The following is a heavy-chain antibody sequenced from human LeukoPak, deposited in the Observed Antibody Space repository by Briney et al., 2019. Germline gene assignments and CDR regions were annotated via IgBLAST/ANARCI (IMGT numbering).Heavy chain of an antibody. D-gene: IGHD3-16*01. CDR2: INPNRGVT. V-gene: IGHV1-2*02. J-gene: IGHJ4*02. Sequence: ASVKVSCKASGYTFTGYYMHWVRQAPGQGLEWMGWINPNRGVTKYAQKFQGSVTVNRDTSISTCYMEVTSLTSDDTAVYYCARGRSMITSGGVADYWGQGTLVTVSS. CDR1: GYTFTGYY. CDR3: ARGRSMITSGGVADY.